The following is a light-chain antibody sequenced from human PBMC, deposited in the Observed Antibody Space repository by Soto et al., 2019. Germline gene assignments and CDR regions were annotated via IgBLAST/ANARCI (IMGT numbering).Light chain of an antibody. J-gene: IGLJ1*01. CDR3: ASLTTTNFV. CDR1: SSDIGAYNL. V-gene: IGLV2-14*01. Sequence: QSALTQPASVSGSPGQSVTISCTGTSSDIGAYNLVSWYQHHPDKAPKLMISEVSNRPSGVSDRFSGSKSGNTASLTISGLQSEDGADYYCASLTTTNFVFGTGTKLTVL. CDR2: EVS.